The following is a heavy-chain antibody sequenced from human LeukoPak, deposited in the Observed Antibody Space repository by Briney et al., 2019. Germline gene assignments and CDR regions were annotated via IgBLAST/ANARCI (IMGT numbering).Heavy chain of an antibody. CDR2: INPNSGGT. D-gene: IGHD3-10*01. V-gene: IGHV1-2*02. CDR3: ARAGKILITMVRGALASSDGFDI. CDR1: GYTFTGYY. Sequence: GASVKVSCKASGYTFTGYYIHWVRQAPGQGLEWMGRINPNSGGTKYAQKFQDRVTMTRDTSIGTAYMELSRLRSDDTAVYYCARAGKILITMVRGALASSDGFDIWGQGKMVTVSS. J-gene: IGHJ3*02.